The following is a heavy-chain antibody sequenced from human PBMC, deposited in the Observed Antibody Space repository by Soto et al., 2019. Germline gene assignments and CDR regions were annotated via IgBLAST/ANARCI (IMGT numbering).Heavy chain of an antibody. Sequence: GASVKVSCKASGYTFTSYAMHWVRQAPGQRLEWMGWINAGNGNTKYSQKFQGRVTITRDTSVSTAYMELSSLRSEDTAVYYCARGDIVVVTAMFYFQHWGQGTLVTVSS. J-gene: IGHJ1*01. CDR3: ARGDIVVVTAMFYFQH. CDR2: INAGNGNT. V-gene: IGHV1-3*01. CDR1: GYTFTSYA. D-gene: IGHD2-21*02.